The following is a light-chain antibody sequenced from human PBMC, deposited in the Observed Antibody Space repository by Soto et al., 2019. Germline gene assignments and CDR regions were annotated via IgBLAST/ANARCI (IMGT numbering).Light chain of an antibody. J-gene: IGKJ4*01. CDR2: GAS. V-gene: IGKV3-20*01. CDR1: QSVNNFY. CDR3: QQYGSSPLT. Sequence: EIVLTQSPGTLSLSPGARATLSCRASQSVNNFYLAWFQQKPGQAPRLLIYGASSRATGIPDRFSGSGSGTDFTLTISRLEPEDFAVYYCQQYGSSPLTFGGGTKVDIK.